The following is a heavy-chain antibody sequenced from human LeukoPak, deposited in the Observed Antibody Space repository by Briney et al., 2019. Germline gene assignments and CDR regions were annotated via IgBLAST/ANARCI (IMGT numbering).Heavy chain of an antibody. V-gene: IGHV4-34*01. Sequence: SETLSLTCAVYGGSFSGYYWSWIRQPPGKGLEWIGEINHSGSTNYNPSLKSRVTISVDTSKNQFSLELSSVTAADTAVYYCASLGNSVTLDYWGQGTLVTVSS. CDR3: ASLGNSVTLDY. CDR2: INHSGST. D-gene: IGHD4-17*01. CDR1: GGSFSGYY. J-gene: IGHJ4*02.